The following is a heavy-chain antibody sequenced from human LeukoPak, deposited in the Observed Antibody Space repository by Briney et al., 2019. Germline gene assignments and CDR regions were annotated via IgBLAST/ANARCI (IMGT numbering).Heavy chain of an antibody. J-gene: IGHJ4*02. CDR3: ARGDPTSH. Sequence: GGSLRLSCAASGFTFTTYAMSWVRQAPGKGLEWLSSISGSGGSTYYADSVKGRFTISRESSRSTLYLQVNSLRVEDTAVYYCARGDPTSHWGQGTLVTVSS. CDR1: GFTFTTYA. V-gene: IGHV3-23*01. CDR2: ISGSGGST.